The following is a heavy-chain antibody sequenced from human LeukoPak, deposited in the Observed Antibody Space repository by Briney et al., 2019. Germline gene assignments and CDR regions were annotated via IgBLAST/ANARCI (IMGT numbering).Heavy chain of an antibody. Sequence: GGPVRLLCVACGFTLSRLWMHGLGQAPGKGLVGVSRITPDGASTSYADSVKGRFTVSRDNAKSTLYQQMNNLNADDTAVYYCAKDFEMLETSGDDFEYWGQGALVTVSS. D-gene: IGHD3-10*01. CDR3: AKDFEMLETSGDDFEY. V-gene: IGHV3-74*01. CDR1: GFTLSRLW. CDR2: ITPDGAST. J-gene: IGHJ4*02.